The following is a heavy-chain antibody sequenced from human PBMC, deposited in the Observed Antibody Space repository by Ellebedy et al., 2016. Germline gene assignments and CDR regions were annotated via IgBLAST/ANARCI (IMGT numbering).Heavy chain of an antibody. J-gene: IGHJ4*02. D-gene: IGHD5-12*01. V-gene: IGHV5-51*01. CDR2: IYPGDSDT. Sequence: GESLKISXKGSGYSFTSYWIGWVRQMPGKGLEWMGIIYPGDSDTRYSPSFQGQVTISADKSISTAYLQWSSLKASDTAMYYCTRGPGVTTITGLSTSAWGHWGQGTLVIVSS. CDR3: TRGPGVTTITGLSTSAWGH. CDR1: GYSFTSYW.